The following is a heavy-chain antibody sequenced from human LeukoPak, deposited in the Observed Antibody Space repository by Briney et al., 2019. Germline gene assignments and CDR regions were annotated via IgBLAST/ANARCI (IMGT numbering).Heavy chain of an antibody. CDR1: AFTFSSSE. Sequence: GGSLRLSCAASAFTFSSSEMSWVRQAPGKGLEWVAYITYNGRSTQYADSVKGRLTISRDNAKNSLYLQLNSLRGEDTAIYYCAREDTTDAFDIWGQGTMVTVSS. V-gene: IGHV3-48*03. CDR3: AREDTTDAFDI. CDR2: ITYNGRST. D-gene: IGHD1-1*01. J-gene: IGHJ3*02.